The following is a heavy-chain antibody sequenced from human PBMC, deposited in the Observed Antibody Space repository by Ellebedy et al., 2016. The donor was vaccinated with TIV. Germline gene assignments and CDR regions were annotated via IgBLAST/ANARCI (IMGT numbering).Heavy chain of an antibody. CDR2: IDPTDSYN. D-gene: IGHD3-10*01. V-gene: IGHV5-10-1*01. Sequence: GESLKISCKASGYSFSTYWITWVRQMPGKGLEWMGKIDPTDSYNNYSPSFQGLVTISADESASTAYLQWPSLKASDSATYYCSRHRGYGMDVWGQGTTVTVSS. CDR3: SRHRGYGMDV. CDR1: GYSFSTYW. J-gene: IGHJ6*02.